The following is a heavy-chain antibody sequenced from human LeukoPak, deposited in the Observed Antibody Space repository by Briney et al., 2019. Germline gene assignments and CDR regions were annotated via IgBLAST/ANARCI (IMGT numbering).Heavy chain of an antibody. V-gene: IGHV3-30*18. Sequence: GRSLRLSCAASGFTFSSYGMHWVRQAPGKGLEWVAVISNDGSNKYYADSVKGRFTISRDNSKNTLYLQMNSLRAEDTAVYYCAKGRGAFDIWGQGTMVTVSS. D-gene: IGHD3-10*01. CDR3: AKGRGAFDI. CDR1: GFTFSSYG. J-gene: IGHJ3*02. CDR2: ISNDGSNK.